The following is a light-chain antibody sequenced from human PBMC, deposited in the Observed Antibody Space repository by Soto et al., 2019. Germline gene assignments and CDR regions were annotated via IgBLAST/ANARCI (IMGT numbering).Light chain of an antibody. V-gene: IGLV2-11*01. J-gene: IGLJ3*02. CDR3: CSYAGSYPWV. Sequence: QSALTQPRSVSGSPGQSVTISCTGTSSDVGGYNYVSWYQQHPGKAPKLMIYDVSKRPSGVPDRFSGSKSGNTVSLTISGLQAEDEAYYYCCSYAGSYPWVFGGGTKLTVL. CDR1: SSDVGGYNY. CDR2: DVS.